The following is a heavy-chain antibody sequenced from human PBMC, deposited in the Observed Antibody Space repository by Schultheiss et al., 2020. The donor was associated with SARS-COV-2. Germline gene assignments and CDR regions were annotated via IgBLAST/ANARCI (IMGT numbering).Heavy chain of an antibody. CDR1: GFTVSSNY. D-gene: IGHD1-14*01. J-gene: IGHJ4*02. Sequence: GGSLRLSCAASGFTVSSNYMSWVRQGPGKGLEWVSSISSSSSYIYYADSVKGRFTISRDNSKNTLYLQMNSLRAEDTAVYYCANQYLPDYWGQGTLVTVSS. CDR2: ISSSSSYI. CDR3: ANQYLPDY. V-gene: IGHV3-21*04.